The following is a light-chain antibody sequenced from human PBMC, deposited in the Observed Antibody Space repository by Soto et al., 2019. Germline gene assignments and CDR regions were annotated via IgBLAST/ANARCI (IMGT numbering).Light chain of an antibody. CDR2: DAS. CDR1: QSVSSSY. CDR3: QQYGSSPIT. V-gene: IGKV3D-20*01. Sequence: EIVLTQSPSTLCFSQGERATLSCGVSQSVSSSYLAWYQQKPGLAPRLLIYDASSRATGIPDRFSGSGSGTDFTLTISRLEPEDFAVYYCQQYGSSPITFGQGTRLEIK. J-gene: IGKJ5*01.